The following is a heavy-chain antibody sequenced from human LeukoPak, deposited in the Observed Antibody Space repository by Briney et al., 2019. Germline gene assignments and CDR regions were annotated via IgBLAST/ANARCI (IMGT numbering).Heavy chain of an antibody. CDR1: GNSITSDF. J-gene: IGHJ4*02. V-gene: IGHV4-59*08. CDR3: ARLDCLSDECYNY. D-gene: IGHD2-21*01. Sequence: SETLSLTCIVPGNSITSDFWSWIRQSPGKGLEWIGYINYSGTSEYDPSLKSRVTISVDRSRRRVSLKMRSVTAADTAVYYCARLDCLSDECYNYWAVGALVTVSS. CDR2: INYSGTS.